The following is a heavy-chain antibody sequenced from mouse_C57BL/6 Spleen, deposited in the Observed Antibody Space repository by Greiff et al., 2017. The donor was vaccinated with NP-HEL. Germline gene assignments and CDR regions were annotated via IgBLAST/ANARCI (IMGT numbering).Heavy chain of an antibody. J-gene: IGHJ1*03. CDR2: IYPRDGST. Sequence: QVQLKQSGPELVKPGASVKLSCKASGYTFTSYDINWVKQRPGQGLEWIGWIYPRDGSTKYNEKFKGKATLTVDTSSSTAYMELHSLTSEDSAVYFCAREGNHYYGSSYWYFDVWGTGTTVTVSS. D-gene: IGHD1-1*01. V-gene: IGHV1-85*01. CDR3: AREGNHYYGSSYWYFDV. CDR1: GYTFTSYD.